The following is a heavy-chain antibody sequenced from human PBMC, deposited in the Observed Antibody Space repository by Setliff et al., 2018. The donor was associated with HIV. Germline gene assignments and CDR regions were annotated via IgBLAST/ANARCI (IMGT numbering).Heavy chain of an antibody. J-gene: IGHJ4*02. CDR2: INLNSKNP. V-gene: IGHV7-4-1*02. Sequence: ASVKVSCKSSGYSFASYIINWLRQAPGQGREWMGGINLNSKNPTYAQGFPGRFLFSLDTSVSTAYLQISGLEANDTAMYYCARSYSNGPFDFWGQGTLVTVS. D-gene: IGHD4-4*01. CDR3: ARSYSNGPFDF. CDR1: GYSFASYI.